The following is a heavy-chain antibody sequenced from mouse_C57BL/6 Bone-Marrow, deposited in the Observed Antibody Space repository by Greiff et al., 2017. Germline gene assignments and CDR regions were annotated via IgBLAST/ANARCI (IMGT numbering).Heavy chain of an antibody. CDR3: ARRSSGYRFAY. V-gene: IGHV1-81*01. CDR2: IYPRSGNT. J-gene: IGHJ3*01. Sequence: VQLQQSGAELARPGASVKLSCKASGYTFTSYGISWVKQRTGQGLEWIGEIYPRSGNTYYNEKFKGKATLTADKSSSTAYMELRSLTSEDSAVYFWARRSSGYRFAYWGQGTLVTVSA. CDR1: GYTFTSYG. D-gene: IGHD3-2*02.